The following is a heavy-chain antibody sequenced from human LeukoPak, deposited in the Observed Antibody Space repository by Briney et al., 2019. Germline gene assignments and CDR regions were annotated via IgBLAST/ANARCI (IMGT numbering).Heavy chain of an antibody. J-gene: IGHJ5*02. CDR3: ARAGRRYYDSSGYSWFDP. V-gene: IGHV3-74*01. CDR2: INSDGSST. CDR1: GFTFSSYS. Sequence: GGSLRLSCAASGFTFSSYSMNWVRQAPGKGLVWVSRINSDGSSTSYADSVKGRFTISRDNAKNTLYLQMNSLRAEDTAVYYCARAGRRYYDSSGYSWFDPWGQGTLVTVSS. D-gene: IGHD3-22*01.